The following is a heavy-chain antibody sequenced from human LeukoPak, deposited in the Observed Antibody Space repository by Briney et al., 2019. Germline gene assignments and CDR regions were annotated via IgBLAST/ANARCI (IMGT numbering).Heavy chain of an antibody. CDR2: FYYSGST. Sequence: SGTLSLTCIVSGGSVSSNRFFWNWIRQPPGKGLQWIGYFYYSGSTNYNPSLKSRVTISVDTSNNQFSLKLSSVTAADTALYYCARVMASNGSIDFWGQGTMVTVSS. CDR3: ARVMASNGSIDF. J-gene: IGHJ3*01. V-gene: IGHV4-61*01. D-gene: IGHD1-26*01. CDR1: GGSVSSNRFF.